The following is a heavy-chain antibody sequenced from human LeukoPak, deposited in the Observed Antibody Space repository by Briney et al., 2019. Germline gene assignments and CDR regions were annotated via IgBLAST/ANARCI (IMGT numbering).Heavy chain of an antibody. D-gene: IGHD3-22*01. CDR1: GFTFSSYA. V-gene: IGHV3-30-3*01. CDR3: ASITMTTFDI. CDR2: ISYDGSNK. J-gene: IGHJ3*02. Sequence: GGSLRLSCAASGFTFSSYAMHWVRQAPGKGLEWVAVISYDGSNKYYADSVKGRFTISRDNSKNTLYLQMNSLRAEDTAVYYCASITMTTFDIWGQGTMVTVSS.